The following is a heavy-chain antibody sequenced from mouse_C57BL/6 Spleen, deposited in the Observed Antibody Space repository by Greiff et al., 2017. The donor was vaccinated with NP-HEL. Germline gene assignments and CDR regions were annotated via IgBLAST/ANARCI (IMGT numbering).Heavy chain of an antibody. V-gene: IGHV1-4*01. CDR1: GYTFTSYT. CDR3: ARLGEEDYYGSSSFAY. D-gene: IGHD1-1*01. CDR2: INPSRGYT. J-gene: IGHJ3*01. Sequence: QVQLKQSGAELARPGASVKMSCKASGYTFTSYTMHWVKQRPGQGLEWIGYINPSRGYTKYNQKFKDKATLTADKSSSTAYMQLSSLTSEDSAVYYCARLGEEDYYGSSSFAYWGQGTLVTVSA.